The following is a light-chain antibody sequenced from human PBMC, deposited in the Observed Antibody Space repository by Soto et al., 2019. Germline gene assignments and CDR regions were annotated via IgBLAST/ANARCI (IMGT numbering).Light chain of an antibody. V-gene: IGKV3-15*01. CDR1: QSVSSN. CDR3: QQYNNWPVT. J-gene: IGKJ4*01. Sequence: EIVMTQSPATLSVSPGERATLSCRASQSVSSNLAGYQQKPGQAPRLLIYGASTRATGIPARFSGSGSGTEFTLPISSLQSEDFAVYYCQQYNNWPVTFGGGTKV. CDR2: GAS.